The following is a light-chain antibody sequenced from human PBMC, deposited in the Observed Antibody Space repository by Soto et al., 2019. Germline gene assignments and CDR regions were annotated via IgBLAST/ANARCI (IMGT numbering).Light chain of an antibody. CDR2: AAS. J-gene: IGKJ2*01. CDR1: QSISTY. CDR3: QQSYITPDT. V-gene: IGKV1-39*01. Sequence: DIQMTQSPSSLSASVGDRVTITCRASQSISTYLNWYQQKPGKAPKLLIDAASSLQSGVPSRFSGSGSGTDFVLTISSLQVEDFATYHCQQSYITPDTFGQGTKVEIK.